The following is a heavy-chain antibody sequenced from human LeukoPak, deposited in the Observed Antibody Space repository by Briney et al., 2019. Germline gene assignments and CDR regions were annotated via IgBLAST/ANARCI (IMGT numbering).Heavy chain of an antibody. CDR1: GGTFTSYA. D-gene: IGHD1-26*01. CDR2: IIPISGTT. CDR3: ARKLRLGGNWFDP. V-gene: IGHV1-69*13. Sequence: ASVKVSCKTSGGTFTSYAITWGRQAPEQGLGWMGKIIPISGTTNYAQKFQGRVTFTADESTSTAYMELSSLRSEDTALYYCARKLRLGGNWFDPWGQGTLVTVSS. J-gene: IGHJ5*02.